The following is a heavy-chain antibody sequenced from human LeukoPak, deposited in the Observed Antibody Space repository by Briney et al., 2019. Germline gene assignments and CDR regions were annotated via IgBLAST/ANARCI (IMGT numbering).Heavy chain of an antibody. CDR1: GFTFSSYA. V-gene: IGHV3-23*01. CDR2: ISGSGGST. J-gene: IGHJ4*02. CDR3: AREGDSSGYFHY. Sequence: GGSLRLSCAASGFTFSSYAMSWVRQAPGKGLEWVSAISGSGGSTYYADSVKGRITISRDNAKNSLYLQMNSLRDEDTAVYYCAREGDSSGYFHYWGQGTLVTVSS. D-gene: IGHD3-22*01.